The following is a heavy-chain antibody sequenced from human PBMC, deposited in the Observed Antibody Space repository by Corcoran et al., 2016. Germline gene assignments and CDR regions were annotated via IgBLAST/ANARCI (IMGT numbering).Heavy chain of an antibody. Sequence: EVQLVESGGGLVQPGGSLRLSCAASGFTFSSYSMNWVRQAPGKGLEWVSHISSSSSTIYYADSVKGRFTISRDNAKNSLYLQMNSLRADDTAVYYCARDPIVGATGGYYFDYWGQGTLFTVSS. J-gene: IGHJ4*02. CDR2: ISSSSSTI. V-gene: IGHV3-48*04. CDR1: GFTFSSYS. CDR3: ARDPIVGATGGYYFDY. D-gene: IGHD1-26*01.